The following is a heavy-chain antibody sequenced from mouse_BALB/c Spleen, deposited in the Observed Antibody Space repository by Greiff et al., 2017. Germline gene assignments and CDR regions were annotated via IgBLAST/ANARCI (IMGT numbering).Heavy chain of an antibody. J-gene: IGHJ3*01. CDR1: GFTFSNYW. V-gene: IGHV6-6*02. D-gene: IGHD2-1*01. Sequence: EVKLEESGGGLVQPGGSMKLSCVASGFTFSNYWMNWVRQSPEKGLEWVAEIRLKSNNYATHYAESVKGRFTISRDDSKSSVYLQMNNLRAEDTGIYYCTRRSGGNYGKAWFAYWGQGTLVTVSA. CDR2: IRLKSNNYAT. CDR3: TRRSGGNYGKAWFAY.